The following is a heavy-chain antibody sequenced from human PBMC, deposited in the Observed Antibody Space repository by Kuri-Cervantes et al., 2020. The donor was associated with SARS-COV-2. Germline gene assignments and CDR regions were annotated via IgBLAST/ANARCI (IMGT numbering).Heavy chain of an antibody. Sequence: SQTLSLTCDVSGVSVSHGTYSWSWIWQPAGKGLEWIGHLDTSGSTNYNPSLKSRVTISVDTSKNQFSLKLSSVTAADTAVYYCAKTYYYDSSGYFSRRPNFTFDYWGQGTLVTVSS. D-gene: IGHD3-22*01. CDR2: LDTSGST. CDR3: AKTYYYDSSGYFSRRPNFTFDY. V-gene: IGHV4-61*09. J-gene: IGHJ4*02. CDR1: GVSVSHGTYS.